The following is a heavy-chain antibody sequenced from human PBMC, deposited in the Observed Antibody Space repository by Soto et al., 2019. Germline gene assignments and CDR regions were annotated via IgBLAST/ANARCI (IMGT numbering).Heavy chain of an antibody. CDR3: ARGSPQFWQLFDN. CDR2: ISSTTNYI. J-gene: IGHJ4*02. Sequence: PGGSLRLSCAASGFTFTRYSMNWVRQAPGKGLEWVSSISSTTNYIYYGDSMKGRFTISRDNAKNSLYLEMNSLRAEDTAVYYCARGSPQFWQLFDNWGQGALVTVSS. D-gene: IGHD3-3*01. V-gene: IGHV3-21*06. CDR1: GFTFTRYS.